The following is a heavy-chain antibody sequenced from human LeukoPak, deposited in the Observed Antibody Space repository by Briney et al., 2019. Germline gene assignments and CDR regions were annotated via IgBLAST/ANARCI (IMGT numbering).Heavy chain of an antibody. Sequence: GGSLRLSCAASGFTFGDYDMHWVRQAPGKGLEWVSLIHVDGATTRYTDSVKGRFTISRDNSKDSLYLQMNSLRTEDTALYYCARDNTGSYEYWGQGTLVTVSP. J-gene: IGHJ4*02. D-gene: IGHD1-26*01. CDR1: GFTFGDYD. CDR3: ARDNTGSYEY. V-gene: IGHV3-43*02. CDR2: IHVDGATT.